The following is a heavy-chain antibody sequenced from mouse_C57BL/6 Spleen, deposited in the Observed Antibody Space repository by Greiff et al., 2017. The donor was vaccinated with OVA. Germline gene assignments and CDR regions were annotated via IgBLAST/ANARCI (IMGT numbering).Heavy chain of an antibody. Sequence: VQLQQPGAELVMPGASVKLSCKASGYTFTSYWMHWVKQRPGQGLEWIGEIDPSDSYTNYNQKFKGKSTLTVDKSSSTAYMQLSSLTSEDSAVYYCARRSYYGSSSFDYWGQGTTLTVSS. D-gene: IGHD1-1*01. CDR3: ARRSYYGSSSFDY. CDR2: IDPSDSYT. CDR1: GYTFTSYW. J-gene: IGHJ2*01. V-gene: IGHV1-69*01.